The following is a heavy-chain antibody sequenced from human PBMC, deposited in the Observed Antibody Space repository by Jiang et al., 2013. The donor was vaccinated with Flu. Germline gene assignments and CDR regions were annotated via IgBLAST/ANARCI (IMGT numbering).Heavy chain of an antibody. Sequence: AVISYDGSNKYYADSVKGRFTISRDNSKNTLYLQMNSLRAEDTAVYYCAKDETYYDILTGNTGPFDYWGQGTLVTVSS. D-gene: IGHD3-9*01. CDR2: ISYDGSNK. J-gene: IGHJ4*02. V-gene: IGHV3-30*18. CDR3: AKDETYYDILTGNTGPFDY.